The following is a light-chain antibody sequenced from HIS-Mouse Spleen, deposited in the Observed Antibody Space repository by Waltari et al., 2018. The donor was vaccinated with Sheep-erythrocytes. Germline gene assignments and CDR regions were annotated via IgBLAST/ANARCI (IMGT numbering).Light chain of an antibody. CDR3: SSYTSSSTWV. J-gene: IGLJ3*02. V-gene: IGLV2-14*01. Sequence: QSALTQPASVSGSPGPSITISCTGTSSDVGGYNLVSWYQQHPGQAPKLLIYEVTNRPSGVSNRFSGSKSGNTASLTISGLQAEDEADYYCSSYTSSSTWVFGGGTKLTVL. CDR1: SSDVGGYNL. CDR2: EVT.